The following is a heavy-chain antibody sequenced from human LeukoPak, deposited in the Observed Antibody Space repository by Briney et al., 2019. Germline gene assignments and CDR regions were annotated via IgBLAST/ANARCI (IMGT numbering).Heavy chain of an antibody. CDR2: INSDGSST. Sequence: ARSLRLSCAASGFTFSSYWMHWVRQAPGKGLVWVSRINSDGSSTTYAASVKGRFTNSRDNAKNPLYLQMNSLRAEDTAVYYCTRVGASVGAFDYWGQGTLVTVSS. J-gene: IGHJ4*02. CDR1: GFTFSSYW. V-gene: IGHV3-74*01. D-gene: IGHD1-26*01. CDR3: TRVGASVGAFDY.